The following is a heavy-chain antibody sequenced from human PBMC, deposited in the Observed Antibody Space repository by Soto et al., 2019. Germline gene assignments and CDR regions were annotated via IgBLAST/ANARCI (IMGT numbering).Heavy chain of an antibody. Sequence: PSETLSLTCTVSGGSSSSTSYYWGWIRQPPGKGLEWIGSIYSSGNTYYNPSLKSRVTISVDTSKNQFSLKLSSVTAADTAVYYCAGILAAVRMAVHWGQGTLVTVSS. D-gene: IGHD6-19*01. J-gene: IGHJ4*02. CDR2: IYSSGNT. CDR3: AGILAAVRMAVH. V-gene: IGHV4-39*07. CDR1: GGSSSSTSYY.